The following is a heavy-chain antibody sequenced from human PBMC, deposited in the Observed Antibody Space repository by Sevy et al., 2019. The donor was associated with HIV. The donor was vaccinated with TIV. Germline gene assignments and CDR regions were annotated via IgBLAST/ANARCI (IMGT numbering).Heavy chain of an antibody. Sequence: SQTLSLTCAVYGGSFSGYYWSWIRQPPGKGLEWIWEINHSGSTNYNPSLQSRVNIPVDTSKNQFPRKLSSVTAADTAVYYCARGLGGTGAYWGQGTLVTVSS. CDR2: INHSGST. J-gene: IGHJ4*02. V-gene: IGHV4-34*01. D-gene: IGHD1-1*01. CDR1: GGSFSGYY. CDR3: ARGLGGTGAY.